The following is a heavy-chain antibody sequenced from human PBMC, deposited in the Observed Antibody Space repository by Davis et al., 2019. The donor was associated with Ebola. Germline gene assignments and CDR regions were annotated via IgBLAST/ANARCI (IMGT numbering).Heavy chain of an antibody. V-gene: IGHV1-69*06. Sequence: AASVQVSCKASGYTFTSSGISWVRQAPGQGLEWMGGIIPIFGTANYAQKFQGRVTITADKSTSTAYMELSSLRSEDTAVYYCARGLGIGAWFDPWGQGTLVTVSS. D-gene: IGHD6-25*01. J-gene: IGHJ5*02. CDR2: IIPIFGTA. CDR1: GYTFTSSG. CDR3: ARGLGIGAWFDP.